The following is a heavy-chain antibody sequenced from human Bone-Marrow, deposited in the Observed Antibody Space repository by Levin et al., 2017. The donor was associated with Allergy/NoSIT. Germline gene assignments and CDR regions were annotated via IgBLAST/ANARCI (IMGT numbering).Heavy chain of an antibody. V-gene: IGHV3-23*01. CDR3: SKEDWSDGPGLYFNY. Sequence: PGGSLRLSCVGRGFTFNIEAMSWVRQAPGKGLEWVASSGSSTLYADSVRGRFTISRDDSKKTLFLQMDSLRPEDTAVYYCSKEDWSDGPGLYFNYWGQGSLVTVSS. CDR1: GFTFNIEA. J-gene: IGHJ4*02. CDR2: SGSST. D-gene: IGHD1-1*01.